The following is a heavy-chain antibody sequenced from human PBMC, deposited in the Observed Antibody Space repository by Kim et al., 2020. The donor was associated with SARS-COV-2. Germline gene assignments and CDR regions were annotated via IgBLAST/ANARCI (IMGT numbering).Heavy chain of an antibody. V-gene: IGHV3-23*01. CDR3: AKGAGELILTASYRYFDY. J-gene: IGHJ4*02. CDR2: ISGSGGTT. CDR1: GFTFSSYV. D-gene: IGHD3-9*01. Sequence: GGSPRLSCAASGFTFSSYVMSWVRQAPGKGLEWVSSISGSGGTTYYADSVKGRFTISRDNFKNTLYVQMNSLRAEDTALFYCAKGAGELILTASYRYFDYWGQGTLVTVSS.